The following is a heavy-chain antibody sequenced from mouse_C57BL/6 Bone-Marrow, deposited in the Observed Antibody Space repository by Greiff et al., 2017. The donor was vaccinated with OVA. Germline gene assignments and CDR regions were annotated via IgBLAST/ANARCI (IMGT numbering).Heavy chain of an antibody. V-gene: IGHV1-55*01. CDR3: ARSASDGSRGRYFDV. D-gene: IGHD1-1*01. J-gene: IGHJ1*03. CDR1: GYTFTSYW. Sequence: QVQLQQPGAELVKPGASVKMSCKASGYTFTSYWITWVKQRPGQGLEWIGDIYPGSGSTNYNEQFKSKATLTVDPSSRPAYMQLSSLTSEDSAVYYCARSASDGSRGRYFDVWGTGTTVTVSS. CDR2: IYPGSGST.